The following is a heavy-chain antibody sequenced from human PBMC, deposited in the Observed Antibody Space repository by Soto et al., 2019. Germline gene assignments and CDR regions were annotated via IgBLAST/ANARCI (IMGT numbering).Heavy chain of an antibody. CDR3: ASSSWYSFIAY. CDR2: IYSGGST. V-gene: IGHV3-66*01. Sequence: EVQLVESGGGLVQPGGSLRLSCAASGFTVSSNYMSWVRQAPGKGLEWVSVIYSGGSTYYADSVKGRFTISRDNSKNTLYLQMNSLRAEDTAVYYCASSSWYSFIAYWGQGTLVTVSS. J-gene: IGHJ4*02. CDR1: GFTVSSNY. D-gene: IGHD6-13*01.